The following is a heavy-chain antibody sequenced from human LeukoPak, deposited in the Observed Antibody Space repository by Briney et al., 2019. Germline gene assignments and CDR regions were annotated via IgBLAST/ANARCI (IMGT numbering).Heavy chain of an antibody. D-gene: IGHD3-16*01. CDR3: ARVPGGNNWFDP. Sequence: SETLSLTCAVCGGSLSGYYWSWIRQPPGKGLEWIGEINHSGSTNYNPSLKSRVTISVDTSKNQFSLKLSSVTAADTAVYYCARVPGGNNWFDPWGQGTLVTVSS. J-gene: IGHJ5*02. CDR2: INHSGST. V-gene: IGHV4-34*01. CDR1: GGSLSGYY.